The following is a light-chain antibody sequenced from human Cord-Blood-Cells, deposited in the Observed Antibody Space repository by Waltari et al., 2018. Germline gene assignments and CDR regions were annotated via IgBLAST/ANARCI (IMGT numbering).Light chain of an antibody. Sequence: EIVMTQSPATLSVSPGERATLSCRASQSVSSNLAWYQQKPGQAPRLLIYGASTRATVIPARFSGSGSGTEFTLTNSSLQSEDFAVYYCQQYNNWPPLTFGGGTKVEIK. J-gene: IGKJ4*01. V-gene: IGKV3-15*01. CDR3: QQYNNWPPLT. CDR2: GAS. CDR1: QSVSSN.